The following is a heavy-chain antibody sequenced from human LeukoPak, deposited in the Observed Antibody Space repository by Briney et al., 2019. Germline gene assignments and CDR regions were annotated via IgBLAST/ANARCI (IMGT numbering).Heavy chain of an antibody. CDR3: ARKHRCSSTSCYLAPYYYYMDV. CDR1: GYTFTSYD. J-gene: IGHJ6*03. CDR2: MNPNSGNT. D-gene: IGHD2-2*01. V-gene: IGHV1-8*01. Sequence: ASVKVSCKASGYTFTSYDINWVRQATGQGLEWMGWMNPNSGNTGYAQKFQGRVTMTRNTSISTAYMELSSLRSEDTAVYYCARKHRCSSTSCYLAPYYYYMDVWGKGTTVTVSS.